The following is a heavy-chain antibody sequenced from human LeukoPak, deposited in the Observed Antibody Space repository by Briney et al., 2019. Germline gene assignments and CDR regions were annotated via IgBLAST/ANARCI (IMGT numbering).Heavy chain of an antibody. CDR3: AKSGLNRFDY. Sequence: GGSLRLSCAGSGFTFSSYSMNWVRQAPGKGLEWVSSISSSSSYIYYADSVKGRFTISRDDSKNTLYLQMNSLRAEDTALYYCAKSGLNRFDYWGQGTLVTVSS. D-gene: IGHD2-15*01. CDR1: GFTFSSYS. J-gene: IGHJ4*02. V-gene: IGHV3-21*04. CDR2: ISSSSSYI.